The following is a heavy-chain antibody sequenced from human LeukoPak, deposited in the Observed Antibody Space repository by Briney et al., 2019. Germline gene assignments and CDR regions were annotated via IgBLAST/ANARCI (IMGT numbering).Heavy chain of an antibody. J-gene: IGHJ3*02. V-gene: IGHV4-59*01. CDR3: AREGSSWRFDAFDI. D-gene: IGHD6-13*01. CDR1: GGSISSYY. CDR2: IYYSGST. Sequence: PSETLSLTCTVSGGSISSYYWSWIRQPPGKGLEWIGYIYYSGSTNYNPSLKSRVTISVDTSKNQFSLKLSSVTAADTAVYYCAREGSSWRFDAFDIWGQGTMVTVSS.